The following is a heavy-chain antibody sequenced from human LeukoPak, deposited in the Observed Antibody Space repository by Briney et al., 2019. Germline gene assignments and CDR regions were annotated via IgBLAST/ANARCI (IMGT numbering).Heavy chain of an antibody. CDR3: AKVSYDSSGSYFSLDY. CDR1: GFAFDDYA. D-gene: IGHD3-22*01. V-gene: IGHV3-9*01. J-gene: IGHJ4*02. Sequence: GGSLRLSCAASGFAFDDYAMHWVRQAPGKGLEWVSGISWNSVDIDYGDSVKGRFTISRDNAKNSLFLQMNSLRADDTALYYCAKVSYDSSGSYFSLDYWGQGTLVTVSS. CDR2: ISWNSVDI.